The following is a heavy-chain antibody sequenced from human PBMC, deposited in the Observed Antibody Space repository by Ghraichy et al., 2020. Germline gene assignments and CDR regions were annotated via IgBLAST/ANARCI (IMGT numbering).Heavy chain of an antibody. J-gene: IGHJ4*02. D-gene: IGHD3-10*01. CDR2: ISGSGATT. V-gene: IGHV3-23*01. CDR1: GFTFSNFA. Sequence: GGSLRLSCAASGFTFSNFAMTWVRQAPGKGLDWVSTISGSGATTNYADSVKGRFTISRASTQNTLYLQMTSLRAEDTAVYYCAKELWFGQRIFDSWGQGTLVTVSS. CDR3: AKELWFGQRIFDS.